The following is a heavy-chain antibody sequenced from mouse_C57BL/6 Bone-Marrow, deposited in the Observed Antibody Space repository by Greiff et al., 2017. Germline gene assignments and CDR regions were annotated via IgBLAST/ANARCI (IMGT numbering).Heavy chain of an antibody. CDR1: GYAFSSSW. D-gene: IGHD1-1*02. CDR3: ARGGGNPHFDY. J-gene: IGHJ2*01. CDR2: IYPGDGDT. V-gene: IGHV1-82*01. Sequence: QVQLQQSGPELVKPGASVKISCKASGYAFSSSWMNWVKQRPGKGLEWIGRIYPGDGDTNYNGKFKGKATLTADKSSSTSYMQLSSLTSAYSAVYFCARGGGNPHFDYWGQGTTLTVSS.